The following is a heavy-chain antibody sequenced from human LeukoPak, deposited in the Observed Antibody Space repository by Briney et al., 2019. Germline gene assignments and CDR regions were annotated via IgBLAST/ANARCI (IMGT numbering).Heavy chain of an antibody. Sequence: KASQTLSLTCTVSGGSINSGSYYWGWIRQPPGKGLEWIGSIYYGGSTYYNPSLKSRVTISVDTSKNQFSLKLTSVTAADTAVYFGGSGAFYYYMDDWGKGTTVTVSS. V-gene: IGHV4-39*01. CDR2: IYYGGST. CDR3: GSGAFYYYMDD. CDR1: GGSINSGSYY. J-gene: IGHJ6*03. D-gene: IGHD1-26*01.